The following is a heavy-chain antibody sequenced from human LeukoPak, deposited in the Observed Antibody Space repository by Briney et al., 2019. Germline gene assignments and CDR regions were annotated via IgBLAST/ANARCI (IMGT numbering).Heavy chain of an antibody. V-gene: IGHV3-30*18. CDR2: ISYDGTNK. CDR3: AKDLSYYSYFDY. Sequence: GGSLRLSCAASGFTVSNNYMSWVRQAPGKGLEWVAVISYDGTNKYYADSVQGRFTISRDNSKNTLYLQMNSLRAEDTALYYCAKDLSYYSYFDYWGQGTLVTVSS. CDR1: GFTVSNNY. D-gene: IGHD1-26*01. J-gene: IGHJ4*02.